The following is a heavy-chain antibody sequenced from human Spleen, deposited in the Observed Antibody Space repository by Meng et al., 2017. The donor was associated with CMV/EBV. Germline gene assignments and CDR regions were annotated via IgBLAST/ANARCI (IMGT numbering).Heavy chain of an antibody. V-gene: IGHV3-74*01. Sequence: GESLKISCAASGFTFSSYWMHWVRQAPGKGLVWVSRINSDGSSTSYADSVKGRFTISRDNAKNSLYMQMDSLRAEDTAIYYCAREGLDKWDDAFDIWGHGTLVTVSS. CDR1: GFTFSSYW. CDR2: INSDGSST. D-gene: IGHD1-26*01. J-gene: IGHJ3*02. CDR3: AREGLDKWDDAFDI.